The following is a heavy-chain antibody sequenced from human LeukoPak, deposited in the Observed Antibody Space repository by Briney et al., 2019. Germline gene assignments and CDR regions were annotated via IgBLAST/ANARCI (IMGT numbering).Heavy chain of an antibody. CDR1: GGSLSRYY. J-gene: IGHJ3*02. CDR3: ARRGYSYGYDAFDI. V-gene: IGHV4-59*01. D-gene: IGHD5-18*01. CDR2: VYYSGST. Sequence: PPESLSLTCTVSGGSLSRYYWSWIRPPPGKGRDWIGYVYYSGSTNYTPSLQSRVTISVDTSKQQFSLKPTSVTAAGTAVYYCARRGYSYGYDAFDIWGQGTMITASS.